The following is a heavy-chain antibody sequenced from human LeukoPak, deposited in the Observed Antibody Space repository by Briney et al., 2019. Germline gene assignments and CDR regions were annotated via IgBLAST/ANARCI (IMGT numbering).Heavy chain of an antibody. CDR2: INHSGST. D-gene: IGHD3-3*01. V-gene: IGHV4-34*01. CDR1: GGSFSGYY. Sequence: PSETLSLTCAVYGGSFSGYYWSWIRQPPGKGLEWIGEINHSGSTNYSPSLKSRVTISVDTSKNQFSLKLSSVTAADTAVYYCARGPTYYDFWSGYYSPYYFDYWGQGTLVTVSS. CDR3: ARGPTYYDFWSGYYSPYYFDY. J-gene: IGHJ4*02.